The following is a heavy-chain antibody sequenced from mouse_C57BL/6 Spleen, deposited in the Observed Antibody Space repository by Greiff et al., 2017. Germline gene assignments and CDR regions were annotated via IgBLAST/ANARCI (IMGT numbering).Heavy chain of an antibody. J-gene: IGHJ4*01. Sequence: EVQGVESGGGLVKPGGSLKLSCAASGFTFSSYAMSWVRQTPEKRLEWVATISDGGSYTYYPDNVKGRFTISRDNAKNNLYLQMSHLKSEDTAMYYCARDRYDYYYAMDYWGQGTSVTVSS. CDR1: GFTFSSYA. D-gene: IGHD2-12*01. CDR3: ARDRYDYYYAMDY. V-gene: IGHV5-4*01. CDR2: ISDGGSYT.